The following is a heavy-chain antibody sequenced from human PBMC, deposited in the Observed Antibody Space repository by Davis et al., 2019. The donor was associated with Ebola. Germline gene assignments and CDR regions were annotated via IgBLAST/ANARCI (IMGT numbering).Heavy chain of an antibody. V-gene: IGHV4-61*05. J-gene: IGHJ4*02. CDR3: ADIHRGY. CDR2: IHYSGNT. D-gene: IGHD5-12*01. CDR1: GGSISSSSYY. Sequence: SETLSLTCTVSGGSISSSSYYWGWIRQPPGKGLEWIGYIHYSGNTNYNPSLKSRVTISLDTSKNQFSLKLSSVTAADTAVYYCADIHRGYWGQGTLVTVSS.